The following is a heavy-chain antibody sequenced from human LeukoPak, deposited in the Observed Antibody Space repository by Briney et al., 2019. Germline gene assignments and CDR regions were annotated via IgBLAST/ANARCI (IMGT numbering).Heavy chain of an antibody. Sequence: SVKVSCKASGGTFSSYANSWVRQAPGQGLEWMGGIIPIFGTANYAQKFQGRVTITTDESTSTAYMELSSLRSGDTAVYYCARESKQDTALDYWGQGTLVTVSS. V-gene: IGHV1-69*05. D-gene: IGHD5-18*01. CDR1: GGTFSSYA. CDR3: ARESKQDTALDY. J-gene: IGHJ4*02. CDR2: IIPIFGTA.